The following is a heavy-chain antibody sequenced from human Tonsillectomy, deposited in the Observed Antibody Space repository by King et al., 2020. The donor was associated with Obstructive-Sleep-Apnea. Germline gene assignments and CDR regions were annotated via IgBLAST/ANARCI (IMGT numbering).Heavy chain of an antibody. CDR3: ARVRVAQGDLPL. CDR2: ISLDGSNK. CDR1: GFSFSNYA. Sequence: VQLVESGGGVVQPGRSLRISCAASGFSFSNYALHWVRQAPGKVLEWVAGISLDGSNKKYADFVESRFTISRDNSEYMMYLQMNSLRPDDTAVYYCARVRVAQGDLPLWGRGTLVTVSS. J-gene: IGHJ2*01. V-gene: IGHV3-30*04. D-gene: IGHD3-10*01.